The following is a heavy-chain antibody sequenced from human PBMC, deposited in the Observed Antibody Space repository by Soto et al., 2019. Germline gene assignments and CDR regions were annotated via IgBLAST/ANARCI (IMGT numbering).Heavy chain of an antibody. J-gene: IGHJ6*02. CDR1: GGSISSSSYY. CDR2: IYYSGST. D-gene: IGHD1-1*01. CDR3: ARHYSNDSPYYYYYYGMDV. Sequence: SSETLSLTCTVSGGSISSSSYYWGWIRQPPGKGLEWIGSIYYSGSTYYNPSLKSRVTISVDTSKNQFSLKLSSVTAADTAVYYCARHYSNDSPYYYYYYGMDVWGQGTTVTVSS. V-gene: IGHV4-39*01.